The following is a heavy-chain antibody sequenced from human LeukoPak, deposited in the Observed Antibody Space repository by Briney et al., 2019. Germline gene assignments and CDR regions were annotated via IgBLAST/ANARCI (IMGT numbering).Heavy chain of an antibody. CDR2: MYYTGSA. D-gene: IGHD3-3*01. CDR1: NDSLSSEDHY. Sequence: SETLSLTCMVSNDSLSSEDHYWSWIRQPPGQGLEWIAYMYYTGSAYYNPSLKSRVTMSTDTSTNQFSLRLNFVSPADTAVYYCARVTMTVFGVVPRVFDSWGQGTLVTVSS. J-gene: IGHJ4*02. CDR3: ARVTMTVFGVVPRVFDS. V-gene: IGHV4-30-4*08.